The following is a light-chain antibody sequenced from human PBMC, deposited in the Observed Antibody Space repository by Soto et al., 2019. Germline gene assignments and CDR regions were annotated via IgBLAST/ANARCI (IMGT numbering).Light chain of an antibody. J-gene: IGLJ3*02. CDR2: STY. Sequence: QSVLTQPPSASGTPGQRVTLSCSGSDSNIGRNTVNWFQQLPGTAPKLLIYSTYQRPSGVPDRFSGSKSGTSASLVISGLQSEDEDHYYCAAWDESRNGWVFGGGTELTVL. CDR3: AAWDESRNGWV. CDR1: DSNIGRNT. V-gene: IGLV1-44*01.